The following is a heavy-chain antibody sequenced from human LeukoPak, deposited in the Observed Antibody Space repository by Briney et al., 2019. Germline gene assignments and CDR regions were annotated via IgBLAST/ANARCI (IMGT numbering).Heavy chain of an antibody. Sequence: GRSLRLSCAASGFTFDDYAMHWVRQAPGKGLEWVSGISWNSGSIGYADSVKGRFTISRDNAKNSLYLQMNSLRAEDMALYYCAKGSSGWYAEGDFDYWGQGTLVTVSS. CDR2: ISWNSGSI. V-gene: IGHV3-9*03. J-gene: IGHJ4*02. CDR3: AKGSSGWYAEGDFDY. D-gene: IGHD6-19*01. CDR1: GFTFDDYA.